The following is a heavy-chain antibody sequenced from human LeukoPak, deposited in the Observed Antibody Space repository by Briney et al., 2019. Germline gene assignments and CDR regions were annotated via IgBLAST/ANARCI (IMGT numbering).Heavy chain of an antibody. V-gene: IGHV1-18*01. CDR2: ISAYNGNR. CDR3: VRVSSASWYLIDN. Sequence: ASVKVSCKASGYTFSDHGFSWVRQAPGQGLEWMGWISAYNGNRKYAQKFQDRVSMTTETSTNTAYMEMRSLKFDDTAVYYCVRVSSASWYLIDNWGQGTLVTVSS. J-gene: IGHJ4*02. D-gene: IGHD2-2*01. CDR1: GYTFSDHG.